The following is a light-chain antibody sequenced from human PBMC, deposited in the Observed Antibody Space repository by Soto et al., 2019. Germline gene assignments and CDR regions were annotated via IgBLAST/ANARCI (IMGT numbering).Light chain of an antibody. CDR2: DAS. Sequence: EIVLTQSPGTLSLSPGERATLSCGASQTISNDLAWYQQKPGQAPRLLIYDASIRATGIPARFSGSGSGKDFTLTISSLEPEDFAVYYCQHRFNRPFTFGPGTKVDIK. J-gene: IGKJ3*01. CDR3: QHRFNRPFT. CDR1: QTISND. V-gene: IGKV3-11*01.